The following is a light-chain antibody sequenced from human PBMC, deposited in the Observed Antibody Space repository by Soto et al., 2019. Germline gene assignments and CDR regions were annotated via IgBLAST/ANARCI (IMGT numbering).Light chain of an antibody. J-gene: IGKJ3*01. V-gene: IGKV1-12*01. Sequence: DIQMTQSPSSVSASVGDRVTISCRASQGISSWLAWYQQKPGKAPRLLLYSASTLYSGVPSRFRVSGSGTDFILIMSTLQPDDFETYFGHQANSFPLTFGPGIKVDIK. CDR1: QGISSW. CDR2: SAS. CDR3: HQANSFPLT.